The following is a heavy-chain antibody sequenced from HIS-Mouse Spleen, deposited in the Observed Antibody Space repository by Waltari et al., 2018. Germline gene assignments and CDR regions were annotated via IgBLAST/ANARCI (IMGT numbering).Heavy chain of an antibody. CDR2: RNPNSGNT. V-gene: IGHV1-8*01. D-gene: IGHD4-17*01. J-gene: IGHJ4*02. CDR3: AVSTTVTRYFDY. Sequence: QVQLVQSGAEVKKPGASVKVSCKASGYTFTSYDINWVRQATGQGLEWMGWRNPNSGNTGYAQKVQGRGTMTRNTSISTAYMELSSLRSEDTAVYYCAVSTTVTRYFDYWGQGTLVTVSS. CDR1: GYTFTSYD.